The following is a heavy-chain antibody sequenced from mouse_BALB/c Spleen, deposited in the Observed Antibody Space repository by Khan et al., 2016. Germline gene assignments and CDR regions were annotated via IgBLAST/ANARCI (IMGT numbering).Heavy chain of an antibody. V-gene: IGHV3-8*02. CDR3: ARYDGSIDVRGMDY. CDR1: GDSITSGY. CDR2: ISYSGGT. J-gene: IGHJ4*01. D-gene: IGHD1-1*01. Sequence: EVQLQESGPSLVKPSQTLSLTCSVTGDSITSGYWNWIRKFPGNKLEYMGYISYSGGTYNNPSLKSRISITRDTYKNQYYLQLNSVTTEDTGTYYCARYDGSIDVRGMDYWGQGLSVTVSS.